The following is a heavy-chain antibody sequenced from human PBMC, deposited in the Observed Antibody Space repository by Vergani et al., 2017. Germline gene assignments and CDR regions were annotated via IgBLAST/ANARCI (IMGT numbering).Heavy chain of an antibody. D-gene: IGHD2-2*02. CDR1: GFTFNSYA. CDR2: INNNGGST. Sequence: QLLESGGGLIQPGGSLRLSCAASGFTFNSYAMTWVRQAPGKGLEWVSGINNNGGSTYYADSVKGRFTISRDNSKNTLYLQMNSLRAEDTAVYYCARLAGYCSSTSCYTGIVDYWGQGTLVTVSS. J-gene: IGHJ4*02. V-gene: IGHV3-23*01. CDR3: ARLAGYCSSTSCYTGIVDY.